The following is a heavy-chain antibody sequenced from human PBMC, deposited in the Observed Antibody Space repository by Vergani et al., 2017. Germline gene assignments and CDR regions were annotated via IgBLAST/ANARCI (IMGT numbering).Heavy chain of an antibody. CDR1: GITFKNAW. V-gene: IGHV3-15*01. CDR2: IRSKNDGGTE. J-gene: IGHJ4*02. CDR3: YTDYHDY. Sequence: EVQVVESGGGLIKPGGSLRLSCVVSGITFKNAWINWVRQAPGKVLEWIGRIRSKNDGGTEDYAAPLKGRFTISRDDSKDSAFLLVNNLKTEDTAVYFCYTDYHDYWGQGTLVIVSS. D-gene: IGHD2-2*02.